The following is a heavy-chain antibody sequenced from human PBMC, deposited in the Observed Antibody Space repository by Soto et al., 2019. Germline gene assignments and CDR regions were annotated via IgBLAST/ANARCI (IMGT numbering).Heavy chain of an antibody. D-gene: IGHD2-21*02. V-gene: IGHV1-58*01. J-gene: IGHJ4*02. CDR1: GFTFTSSA. CDR2: IVVGSGNT. Sequence: SVKVSCKASGFTFTSSAVQWVRQARGQRLEWIGWIVVGSGNTNYAQKFQERVTITRDMSTSTAYMELSSLRSEDTAVYYCAAENTHFYCGGDCPLGYWGQGTLVTVSS. CDR3: AAENTHFYCGGDCPLGY.